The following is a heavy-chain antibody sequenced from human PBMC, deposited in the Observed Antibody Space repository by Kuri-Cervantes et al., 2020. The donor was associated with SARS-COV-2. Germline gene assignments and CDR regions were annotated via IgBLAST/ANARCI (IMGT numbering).Heavy chain of an antibody. CDR2: INGSGGST. CDR3: ANPGRNDAFDI. D-gene: IGHD2-8*02. Sequence: GESLKISCAASGFTFSSYAMSWVRQAPGKGLEWVSAINGSGGSTYYADSVKGRFTISRDNSKNTLYLQMNSLRAEDTAVYYCANPGRNDAFDIWGQETMVTVSS. CDR1: GFTFSSYA. J-gene: IGHJ3*02. V-gene: IGHV3-23*01.